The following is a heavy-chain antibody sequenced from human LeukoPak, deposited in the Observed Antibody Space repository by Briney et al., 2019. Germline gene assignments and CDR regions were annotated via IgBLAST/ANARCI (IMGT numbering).Heavy chain of an antibody. J-gene: IGHJ4*02. V-gene: IGHV3-30-3*01. CDR2: ISYDGSNK. CDR3: AREKTRFDY. CDR1: GFTFSSYA. Sequence: GGSLRLSCAASGFTFSSYAMHWVRQAPGKGLEWVAVISYDGSNKYYADSVKGRFTNSRDNSKNTLYLQMNSLRAEDTAVYYCAREKTRFDYWGQGTLVTVSS.